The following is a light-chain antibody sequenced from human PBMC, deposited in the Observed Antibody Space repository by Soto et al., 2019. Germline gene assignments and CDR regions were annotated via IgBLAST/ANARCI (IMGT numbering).Light chain of an antibody. CDR3: HQLKSVPST. CDR1: HSITSW. Sequence: DIKMTQCPSYVSASVGERVTITCRASHSITSWFACYQQKXGRAPQXXXDHXAILQRGGPSRLSGSGSATDFTLTITSMHPEDFANYYCHQLKSVPSTFGQGTRLDIK. V-gene: IGKV1D-12*01. CDR2: HXA. J-gene: IGKJ5*01.